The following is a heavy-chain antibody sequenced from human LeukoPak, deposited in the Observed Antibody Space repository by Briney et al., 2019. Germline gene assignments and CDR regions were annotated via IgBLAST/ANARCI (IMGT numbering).Heavy chain of an antibody. J-gene: IGHJ5*02. Sequence: GASVKVSCKGAGCTFTSYAISWVRQAPGQGLELMGGTIPIFGTANNAQKFPVRVTITTDESTSTAYMELSSLRSEDRAVYYCAAVSVAGTGGWFDPWGQGTLVTVSS. CDR3: AAVSVAGTGGWFDP. D-gene: IGHD6-19*01. V-gene: IGHV1-69*05. CDR2: TIPIFGTA. CDR1: GCTFTSYA.